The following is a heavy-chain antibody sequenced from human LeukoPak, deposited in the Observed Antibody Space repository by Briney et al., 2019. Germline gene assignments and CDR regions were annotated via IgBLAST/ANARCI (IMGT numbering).Heavy chain of an antibody. D-gene: IGHD6-6*01. J-gene: IGHJ4*02. Sequence: GGSLRLSCAASGFTFSSYWMSWVRQAPGKGLEWVANIKEDGSEKYYVDSVKGRFTISRDNSKNTLYLQMNSLRAEDTAVYYCAKYSSPTDYWGQGTLVTVSS. CDR1: GFTFSSYW. V-gene: IGHV3-7*03. CDR2: IKEDGSEK. CDR3: AKYSSPTDY.